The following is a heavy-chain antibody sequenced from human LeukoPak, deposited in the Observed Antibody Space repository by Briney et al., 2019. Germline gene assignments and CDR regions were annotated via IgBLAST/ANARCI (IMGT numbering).Heavy chain of an antibody. Sequence: SETLSLTCTVAGGSISSGDYYWSWIRQPPGKGLEWIGYIYYSGSTYYNPSLKSRVTISVDTSKNQFSLKLSSVTAADTAVYYCAYGTDSSGYPLDYWGQGTLVTVSS. V-gene: IGHV4-30-4*01. CDR1: GGSISSGDYY. D-gene: IGHD3-22*01. CDR2: IYYSGST. J-gene: IGHJ4*02. CDR3: AYGTDSSGYPLDY.